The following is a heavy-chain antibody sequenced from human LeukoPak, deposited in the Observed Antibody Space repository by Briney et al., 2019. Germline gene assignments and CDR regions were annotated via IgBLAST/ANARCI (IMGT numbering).Heavy chain of an antibody. CDR1: GGSFSGYY. CDR3: ARRYGDYTD. CDR2: INHSGST. D-gene: IGHD4-17*01. Sequence: SETLSLTCAVYGGSFSGYYWSWIRQPPGKGLEWIGEINHSGSTNYNPSLKSRVTISVGTSKNQFSLKLSSVTAADTAVYYCARRYGDYTDWGQGTLVTVSS. J-gene: IGHJ4*02. V-gene: IGHV4-34*01.